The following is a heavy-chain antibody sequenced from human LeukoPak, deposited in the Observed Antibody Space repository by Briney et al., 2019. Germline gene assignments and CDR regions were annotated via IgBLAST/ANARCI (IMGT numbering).Heavy chain of an antibody. D-gene: IGHD3-10*01. J-gene: IGHJ4*02. CDR3: ARSKVRGVISFDY. Sequence: GGSLRLSCAASGFTFSSYEMNWVRQAPGKGLEWVSYISSSGSTIYYADSVKGRFTISRDNAKNSLYLQMNSLRAEDTAVYYCARSKVRGVISFDYWGQGTLVTVSS. V-gene: IGHV3-48*03. CDR2: ISSSGSTI. CDR1: GFTFSSYE.